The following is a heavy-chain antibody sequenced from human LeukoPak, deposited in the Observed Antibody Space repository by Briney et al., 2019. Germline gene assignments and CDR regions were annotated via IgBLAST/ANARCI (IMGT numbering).Heavy chain of an antibody. CDR1: GYTFTSYG. V-gene: IGHV1-18*01. CDR3: ASDRHYYDSSGYYDH. D-gene: IGHD3-22*01. Sequence: GASVKVSCKASGYTFTSYGISWVRQAPGQGLEWMGWTSAYNGNTNYAQKLQGRVTMTTDTSTSTAYMELRSLRSDDAAVYYCASDRHYYDSSGYYDHWGQGTLVTVSS. J-gene: IGHJ4*02. CDR2: TSAYNGNT.